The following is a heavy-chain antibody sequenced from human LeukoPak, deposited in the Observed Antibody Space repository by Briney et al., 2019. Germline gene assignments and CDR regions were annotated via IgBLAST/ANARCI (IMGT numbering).Heavy chain of an antibody. Sequence: SETLSLTCTVSGGSMSNYYWNWIRQPPGKGLEWIGYMFYTGSGKYNPSLKSRVTISVDTSMRQISLKLTSVTAADTAVYYCATNLPGYSYGYWVAWGQGTPVTVSS. J-gene: IGHJ5*02. V-gene: IGHV4-59*01. D-gene: IGHD5-18*01. CDR2: MFYTGSG. CDR1: GGSMSNYY. CDR3: ATNLPGYSYGYWVA.